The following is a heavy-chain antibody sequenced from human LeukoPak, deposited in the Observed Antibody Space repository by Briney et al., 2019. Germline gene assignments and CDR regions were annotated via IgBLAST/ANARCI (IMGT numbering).Heavy chain of an antibody. CDR3: ARTPRWNCSGGSCYSMDV. CDR2: INPNSGGT. J-gene: IGHJ6*03. CDR1: GYTFTGYY. Sequence: ASVKVSCKASGYTFTGYYMHWVRQAPGQGLEWMGWINPNSGGTNYAQKFQGRVTMTRDTSISTAYMELSRLRSDDTAVYYCARTPRWNCSGGSCYSMDVWGKGTTVTVSS. D-gene: IGHD2-15*01. V-gene: IGHV1-2*02.